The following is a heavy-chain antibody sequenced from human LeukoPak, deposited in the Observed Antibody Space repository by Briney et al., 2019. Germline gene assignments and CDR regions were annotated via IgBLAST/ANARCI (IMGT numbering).Heavy chain of an antibody. Sequence: GESLKISCKGSGYSITTYWVGWVRQMPGKGLEWMGIIYLGDSKRTYSPSFQGQVTISADKSISTVYLQWSSLRASDTAMYYCARNLLYSSTVDYWGQGTLVTVSS. V-gene: IGHV5-51*01. CDR3: ARNLLYSSTVDY. CDR1: GYSITTYW. J-gene: IGHJ4*02. D-gene: IGHD3-16*01. CDR2: IYLGDSKR.